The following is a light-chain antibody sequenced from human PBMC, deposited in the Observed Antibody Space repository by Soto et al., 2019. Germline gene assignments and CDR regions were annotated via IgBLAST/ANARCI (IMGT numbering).Light chain of an antibody. Sequence: QSVLTQPASVSGSPGQSITISCTGTSSDVGRYNLVSWYQQHPGKAHKLMIYEVSKRPSGVSNRFSGSKSGNTASLTISGLQAEDEADYYCCSYAGSSTDVFGTGTKLTVL. V-gene: IGLV2-23*02. CDR1: SSDVGRYNL. CDR2: EVS. CDR3: CSYAGSSTDV. J-gene: IGLJ1*01.